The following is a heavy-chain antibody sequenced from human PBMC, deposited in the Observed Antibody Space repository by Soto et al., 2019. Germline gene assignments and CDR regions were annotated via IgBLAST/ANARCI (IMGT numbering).Heavy chain of an antibody. D-gene: IGHD3-3*01. V-gene: IGHV1-69*01. CDR2: IIPIFGTA. Sequence: QVQLVQSGAEVKKPGSSVKVSCKASGGTFSSYAISWVRQAPGQGLEWMGGIIPIFGTANYAQKFQGRVMITADESTSTAYMELSSLRSEDTAVYYCASLTIFGVVTTYGMDVWGQGTTVTVSS. J-gene: IGHJ6*02. CDR1: GGTFSSYA. CDR3: ASLTIFGVVTTYGMDV.